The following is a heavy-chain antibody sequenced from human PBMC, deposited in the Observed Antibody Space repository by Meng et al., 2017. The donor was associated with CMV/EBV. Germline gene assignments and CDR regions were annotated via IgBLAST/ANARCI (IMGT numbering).Heavy chain of an antibody. CDR1: GFRFSAYG. J-gene: IGHJ4*02. Sequence: GGSLRLSCAASGFRFSAYGMHWVRQAPGKGLEWVTFIRYDGSNTYYADSVKGRFTISRDNSRNRLFLQMNSLRPEDTAVYYCARGWLLGFDYWGQRTLVTVSS. CDR2: IRYDGSNT. V-gene: IGHV3-30*02. D-gene: IGHD2-15*01. CDR3: ARGWLLGFDY.